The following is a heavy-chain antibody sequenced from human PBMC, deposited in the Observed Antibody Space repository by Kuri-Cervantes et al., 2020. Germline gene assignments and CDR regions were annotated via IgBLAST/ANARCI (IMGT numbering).Heavy chain of an antibody. V-gene: IGHV3-53*01. J-gene: IGHJ4*02. Sequence: GESPKIPCAASGFTVSSNYMSWVRQAPGKGLEWVSVIYSGGSTYYADSVKGRFTISRDNAKNSLYLQTNSLRAEDTAVYYCARDWGYCSGGSCYNSDYWGQGTLVTVSS. D-gene: IGHD2-15*01. CDR1: GFTVSSNY. CDR2: IYSGGST. CDR3: ARDWGYCSGGSCYNSDY.